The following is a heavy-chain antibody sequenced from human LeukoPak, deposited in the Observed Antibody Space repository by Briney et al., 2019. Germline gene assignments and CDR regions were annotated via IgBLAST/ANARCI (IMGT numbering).Heavy chain of an antibody. V-gene: IGHV3-73*01. CDR2: IRSKANSYAT. D-gene: IGHD6-19*01. J-gene: IGHJ4*02. CDR3: TRLTYSSGWYYFDY. Sequence: PGGSLRLSCAASGFTFSGSAMHWVRKASGKGLGWVGRIRSKANSYATAYAASVKGRFTISRDDSKNTAYLQMNSLKTEDTAVYYCTRLTYSSGWYYFDYWGQGTLVTVSS. CDR1: GFTFSGSA.